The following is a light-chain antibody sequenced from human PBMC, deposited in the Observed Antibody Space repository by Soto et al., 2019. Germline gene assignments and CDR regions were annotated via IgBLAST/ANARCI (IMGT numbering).Light chain of an antibody. Sequence: EIVLTQSPGTLSLSPGERATLSCRASQTIASRYLAWYQHQPGQAPRLLIYRTFARAPGIPDRFSGGGSGTYFTLTISREEREDFALYSCQQYDTSPTTFAQGTRLDIK. CDR1: QTIASRY. CDR3: QQYDTSPTT. V-gene: IGKV3-20*01. CDR2: RTF. J-gene: IGKJ5*01.